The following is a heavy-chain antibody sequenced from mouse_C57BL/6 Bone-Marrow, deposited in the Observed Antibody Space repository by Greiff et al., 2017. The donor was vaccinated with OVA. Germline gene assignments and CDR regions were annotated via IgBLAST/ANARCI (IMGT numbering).Heavy chain of an antibody. CDR2: ISSGSSTI. J-gene: IGHJ2*01. V-gene: IGHV5-17*01. D-gene: IGHD2-4*01. CDR3: ARYDDYDEGDY. Sequence: EVKVVESGGGLVKPGGSLKLSCAASGFTFSDYGMHWVRQAPEKGLEWVAYISSGSSTIYYADTVKGRFTISRDNAKNTLFLQMTSLRSEDTAMYYCARYDDYDEGDYWGQGTTLTVSS. CDR1: GFTFSDYG.